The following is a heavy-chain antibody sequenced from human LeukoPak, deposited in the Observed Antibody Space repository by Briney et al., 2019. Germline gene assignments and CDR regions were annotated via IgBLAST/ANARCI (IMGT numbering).Heavy chain of an antibody. CDR1: GFTFSGYI. D-gene: IGHD2-21*02. CDR2: ISYDGNNK. Sequence: PGRSLRLSCAASGFTFSGYIIHWVRQAPGKGLEWLAVISYDGNNKYYADSVKGRFTISRDISKNTLYLQMNSLRAEDTAMYYCARDPRRWGLTHPASYYYYMDVWGKGTTVTVSS. V-gene: IGHV3-30-3*01. CDR3: ARDPRRWGLTHPASYYYYMDV. J-gene: IGHJ6*03.